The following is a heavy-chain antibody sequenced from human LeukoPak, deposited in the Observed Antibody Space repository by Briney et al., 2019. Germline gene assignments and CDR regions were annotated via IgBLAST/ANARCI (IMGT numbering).Heavy chain of an antibody. J-gene: IGHJ4*02. CDR1: GFSFSHYG. D-gene: IGHD6-19*01. Sequence: GGSLRLSCAASGFSFSHYGMHWVRQAPGKGLEWVSHIWYDGNNKYYADPMKGRFTISRDNSRNMVYLQMNSLRAEDTAVYYCASKSSPTGGYWGQGTLVTVSS. V-gene: IGHV3-33*01. CDR2: IWYDGNNK. CDR3: ASKSSPTGGY.